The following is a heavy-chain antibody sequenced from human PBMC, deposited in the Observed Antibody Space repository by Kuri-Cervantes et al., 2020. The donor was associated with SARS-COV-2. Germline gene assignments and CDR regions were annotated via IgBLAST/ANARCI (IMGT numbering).Heavy chain of an antibody. Sequence: GGSLRLSCAASGFTFSSYGMHWVRQAPGKGLEWVAVISYDGSNKYYADSVKGRFTISRDNSKNTLYLQMNSLRAEDTAVYYCAKLEISGGYSYGARDYWGQGTLGTGSS. CDR1: GFTFSSYG. CDR3: AKLEISGGYSYGARDY. CDR2: ISYDGSNK. V-gene: IGHV3-30*18. J-gene: IGHJ4*02. D-gene: IGHD5-18*01.